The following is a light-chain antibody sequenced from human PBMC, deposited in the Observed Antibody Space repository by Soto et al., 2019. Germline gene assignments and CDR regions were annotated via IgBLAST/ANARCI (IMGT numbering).Light chain of an antibody. V-gene: IGLV1-40*01. CDR2: GNS. CDR3: QSYDSSLSGYV. Sequence: QPVLTQPPSVSGAPGQRVTISCTGSSSNIGAGYDVHWYQQVPGTAPKLLIYGNSNRPSGVPDRFSGSKSGTSASLAITGLQAEDEADYYCQSYDSSLSGYVFGTGTKLTVL. CDR1: SSNIGAGYD. J-gene: IGLJ1*01.